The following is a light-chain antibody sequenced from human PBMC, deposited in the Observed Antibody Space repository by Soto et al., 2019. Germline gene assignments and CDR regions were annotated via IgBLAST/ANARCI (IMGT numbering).Light chain of an antibody. J-gene: IGKJ1*01. Sequence: IGMTQSAATLSVSPGERATLSCRASQSVSSNLAWYQQKPGQAPRLLIYGASTRATGIPARFSGSGSGTEFTLTISSLQSEDFAVYYCQQYNNWWTSAQGSKVAI. V-gene: IGKV3-15*01. CDR3: QQYNNWWT. CDR2: GAS. CDR1: QSVSSN.